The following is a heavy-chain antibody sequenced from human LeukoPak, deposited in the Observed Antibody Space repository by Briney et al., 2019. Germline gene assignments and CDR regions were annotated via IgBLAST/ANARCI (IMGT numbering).Heavy chain of an antibody. CDR1: GSYITNFY. V-gene: IGHV4-4*07. D-gene: IGHD3-9*01. J-gene: IGHJ3*02. CDR3: ARDRYFDWLGAFDI. Sequence: SETLSLTCTVSGSYITNFYWGWVRQPAGKGLEWIGRIYATGSINYNPSLKSRLTISIDTSKNQFSLRLTSVTAADTAVYYCARDRYFDWLGAFDIWGPGTTVTVSS. CDR2: IYATGSI.